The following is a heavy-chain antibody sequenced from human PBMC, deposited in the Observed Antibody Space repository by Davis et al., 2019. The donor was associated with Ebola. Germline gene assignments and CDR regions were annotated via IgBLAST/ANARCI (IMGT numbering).Heavy chain of an antibody. CDR1: GYTFTSYG. CDR2: ISAYNGNT. D-gene: IGHD6-19*01. Sequence: ASVKVSCKASGYTFTSYGISWVRQAPGQGLEWMGWISAYNGNTNYAQKLQGRVTMTTDTSTSTAYMELRSLRSDDTAVYYCARGLETIRDYYYGMDVWGQGTTVTVSS. J-gene: IGHJ6*02. V-gene: IGHV1-18*04. CDR3: ARGLETIRDYYYGMDV.